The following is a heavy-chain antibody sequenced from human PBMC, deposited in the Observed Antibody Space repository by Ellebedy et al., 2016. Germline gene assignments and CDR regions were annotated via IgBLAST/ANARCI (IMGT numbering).Heavy chain of an antibody. J-gene: IGHJ4*02. D-gene: IGHD2-2*01. CDR1: GGSFSGSY. V-gene: IGHV4-59*10. CDR2: VYTTEYS. Sequence: SETLSLXXAVSGGSFSGSYWSWIRQPAGKGMEWIGRVYTTEYSNYSTSLKSRVTMSLDTSKNLFSLKLYSVTAADTAVYFCAKYGVVPSAHFDYWGQGILVTVSS. CDR3: AKYGVVPSAHFDY.